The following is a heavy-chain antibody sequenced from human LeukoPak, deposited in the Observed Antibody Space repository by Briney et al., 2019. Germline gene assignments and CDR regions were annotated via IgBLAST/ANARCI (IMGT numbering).Heavy chain of an antibody. V-gene: IGHV3-23*01. CDR3: AKCLPLLYYYYGMDV. Sequence: GGSLRLSCAASGFTFSSYAMSWVRQAPGKGLERVSAISGSGGSTYYADSVKGRFTISRDNSKNTLYLQMNSLRAEDTAVYYCAKCLPLLYYYYGMDVWGQGATVTVSS. CDR2: ISGSGGST. CDR1: GFTFSSYA. D-gene: IGHD1-26*01. J-gene: IGHJ6*02.